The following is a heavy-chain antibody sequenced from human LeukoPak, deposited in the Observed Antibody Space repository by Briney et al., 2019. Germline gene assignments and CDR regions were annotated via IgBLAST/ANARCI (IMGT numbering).Heavy chain of an antibody. CDR2: INPNSGGT. V-gene: IGHV1-2*02. CDR3: ARSIVGATLYYYYYMDV. Sequence: ASVKVSCKASGYTFTGYYMHWVRQAPGQGLEWMGWINPNSGGTNYAQKFQGRVTMTTDTSTSTAYMELRSLRSDDTAVYYCARSIVGATLYYYYYMDVWGKGTTVTVSS. D-gene: IGHD1-26*01. CDR1: GYTFTGYY. J-gene: IGHJ6*03.